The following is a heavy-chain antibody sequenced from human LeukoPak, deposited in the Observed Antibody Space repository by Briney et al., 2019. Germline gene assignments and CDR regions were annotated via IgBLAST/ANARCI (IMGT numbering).Heavy chain of an antibody. Sequence: SETLSLTCGVSGGSFSGYYWTWIRQLPGKGLEWMGEINHSGNTIYNPSLKSRVTVSIDISRNQISLNMRSVTAADTAVYYCARGRNWETFYHYCMDVWGNGTTVTVSS. D-gene: IGHD1-14*01. CDR3: ARGRNWETFYHYCMDV. J-gene: IGHJ6*03. CDR2: INHSGNT. CDR1: GGSFSGYY. V-gene: IGHV4-34*01.